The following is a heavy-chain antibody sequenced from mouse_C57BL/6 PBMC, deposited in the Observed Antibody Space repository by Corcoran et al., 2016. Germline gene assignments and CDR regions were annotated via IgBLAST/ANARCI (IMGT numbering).Heavy chain of an antibody. CDR1: VYSITSGYY. CDR2: ISYDGSN. Sequence: DVQLQESGPGLVKPSQSPSLTCSVTVYSITSGYYWNWIRQFPGNKLEWMGYISYDGSNNYNPSLKNRISITRDTSKNQFFLKLNSVTTEDTATYYCAGSSFAYWGQGALVTVSA. J-gene: IGHJ3*01. CDR3: AGSSFAY. V-gene: IGHV3-6*01.